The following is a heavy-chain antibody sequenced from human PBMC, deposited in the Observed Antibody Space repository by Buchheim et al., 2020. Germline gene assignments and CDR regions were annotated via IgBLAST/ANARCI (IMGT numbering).Heavy chain of an antibody. D-gene: IGHD2-15*01. CDR3: ALDKIVVVVLQTSSYGMDV. Sequence: QVQLVQSGAEVQKPGASVKVSCKASGYTFTGYYMHWVRQAPGQGLEWMGRINPNSGGPNYAQKFQGRVTMTRDTSISPAYRELSRLRSDDTAVDYGALDKIVVVVLQTSSYGMDVWGQGTT. CDR2: INPNSGGP. CDR1: GYTFTGYY. V-gene: IGHV1-2*06. J-gene: IGHJ6*02.